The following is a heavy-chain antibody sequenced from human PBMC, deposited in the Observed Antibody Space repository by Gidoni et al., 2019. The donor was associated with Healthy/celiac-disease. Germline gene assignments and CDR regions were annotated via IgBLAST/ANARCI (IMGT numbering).Heavy chain of an antibody. D-gene: IGHD3-22*01. CDR2: ISYDGSNK. CDR1: GCTFSSYG. CDR3: AKDIGDYYDSSGYYLKYYFDY. Sequence: QVQLVESGGGVVQPGRSLRLSCAASGCTFSSYGMPSVRQATGKGMEWVAVISYDGSNKSYADSVKGRFNIARDNSKNTLYLQMNSLRAEDTSVYYCAKDIGDYYDSSGYYLKYYFDYWGRGTLVTVSS. V-gene: IGHV3-30*18. J-gene: IGHJ4*02.